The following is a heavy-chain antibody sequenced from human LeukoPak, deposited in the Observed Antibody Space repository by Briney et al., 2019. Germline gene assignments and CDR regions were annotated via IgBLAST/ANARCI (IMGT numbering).Heavy chain of an antibody. CDR2: IYYSGST. D-gene: IGHD3-3*01. J-gene: IGHJ6*02. Sequence: PSETLSLTCTVSGGSISSGDYYWSWIRQPPGKGLEWIGYIYYSGSTNYNPSLKSRVTISVDTPKNQFSLKLSSVTAADTAVYYCAREGVFWSGYYYYYYGMDVWGQGTTVTVSS. CDR1: GGSISSGDYY. V-gene: IGHV4-61*08. CDR3: AREGVFWSGYYYYYYGMDV.